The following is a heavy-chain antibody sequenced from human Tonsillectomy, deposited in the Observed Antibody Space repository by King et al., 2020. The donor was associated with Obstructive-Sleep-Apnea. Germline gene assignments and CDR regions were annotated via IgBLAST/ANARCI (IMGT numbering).Heavy chain of an antibody. J-gene: IGHJ4*02. CDR3: ARQRLVRGVIITVDY. CDR1: GYSFTSYW. V-gene: IGHV5-51*01. CDR2: IYPGDSDT. Sequence: VQLVESGAEVKKPGESLKISCKGSGYSFTSYWIGGVRQMPGKGLELMGIIYPGDSDTRYSPSFQGQVTISADKSISTAYLQWGSLKASDTAMYYCARQRLVRGVIITVDYWGQGTLVTVSS. D-gene: IGHD3-10*01.